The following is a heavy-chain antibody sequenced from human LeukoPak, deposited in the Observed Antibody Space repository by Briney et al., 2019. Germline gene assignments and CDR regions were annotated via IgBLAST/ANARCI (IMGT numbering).Heavy chain of an antibody. Sequence: PSETLSLTCAVYGGSFSGYYWSWIRQPPGKGLEWIGEINHSGSTNYNPSLKSRVTISVDTSKNQFSLKLSSVTAADTAVYYCARVGSSRGMFFDCWGQGTLVTVSS. CDR3: ARVGSSRGMFFDC. J-gene: IGHJ4*02. CDR2: INHSGST. D-gene: IGHD6-13*01. CDR1: GGSFSGYY. V-gene: IGHV4-34*01.